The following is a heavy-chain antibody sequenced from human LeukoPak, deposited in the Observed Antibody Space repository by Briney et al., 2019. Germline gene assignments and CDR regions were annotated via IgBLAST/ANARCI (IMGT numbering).Heavy chain of an antibody. CDR2: ISANNGDT. Sequence: ASVKVSCKASGYTFTSYGISWVRQAPRQGLEWVGWISANNGDTDYAQKFQARVTMTTDTSTSTAYMELRSLRSDDTAVYYCARVRLYCGGDCYTPNFDYWGQGTLVTVSS. J-gene: IGHJ4*02. CDR1: GYTFTSYG. CDR3: ARVRLYCGGDCYTPNFDY. V-gene: IGHV1-18*01. D-gene: IGHD2-21*02.